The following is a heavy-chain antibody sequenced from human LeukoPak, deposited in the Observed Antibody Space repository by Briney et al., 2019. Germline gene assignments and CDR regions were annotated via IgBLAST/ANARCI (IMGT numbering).Heavy chain of an antibody. D-gene: IGHD5-18*01. J-gene: IGHJ4*02. CDR3: ARDGGYSYGYVAY. CDR2: IYYSGST. Sequence: SETLSLTCTVSGGSISSYYWSWIRQPPGKGLEWIGYIYYSGSTNYNPSLKSRVTISVDTSKNQFSLKLSSVTAADTAVHYCARDGGYSYGYVAYWGQGTLVTVSS. CDR1: GGSISSYY. V-gene: IGHV4-59*01.